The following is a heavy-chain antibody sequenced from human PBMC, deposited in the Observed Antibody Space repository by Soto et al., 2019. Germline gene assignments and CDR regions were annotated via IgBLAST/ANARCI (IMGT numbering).Heavy chain of an antibody. V-gene: IGHV3-7*01. D-gene: IGHD6-19*01. J-gene: IGHJ4*02. CDR3: MTDHGGW. CDR2: IKSDGSEK. CDR1: GFTFYTYW. Sequence: EVQLVESGGGLVQPGGSLRLSCGASGFTFYTYWMNWVRQAPGMGLEWVANIKSDGSEKYYVDSVKGRFTISRDNTKNSMYLQMNSLRVEDKAMYHCMTDHGGWWGPGTLVTVSS.